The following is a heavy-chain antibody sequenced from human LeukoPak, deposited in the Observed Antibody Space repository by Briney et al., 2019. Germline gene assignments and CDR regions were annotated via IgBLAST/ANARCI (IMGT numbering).Heavy chain of an antibody. CDR2: INHSGST. Sequence: SSETLSLTCAVYGGSFSGYYWSWIRQPPGKGLEWIGEINHSGSTNYNPSLKSRVTISVDTSKNQFSLKLSSVTAADTAVYYCARHMTMVRGVTSIFDYWGQGTLVTVSS. V-gene: IGHV4-34*01. CDR1: GGSFSGYY. D-gene: IGHD3-10*01. J-gene: IGHJ4*02. CDR3: ARHMTMVRGVTSIFDY.